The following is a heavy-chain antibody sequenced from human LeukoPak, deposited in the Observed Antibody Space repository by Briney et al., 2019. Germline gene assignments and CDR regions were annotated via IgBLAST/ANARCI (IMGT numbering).Heavy chain of an antibody. V-gene: IGHV1-69*05. J-gene: IGHJ6*03. D-gene: IGHD4-17*01. CDR2: VIPICGTA. Sequence: SSVPVSCMASVGTFRSYAIRWVRQAPRQGPEWMGGVIPICGTANYAQKFQGRVTITTDESTSTAYMELSSLRSEDTAVYYCASKSYGDYDTPYYYYVDVWGKGTTVSVSS. CDR3: ASKSYGDYDTPYYYYVDV. CDR1: VGTFRSYA.